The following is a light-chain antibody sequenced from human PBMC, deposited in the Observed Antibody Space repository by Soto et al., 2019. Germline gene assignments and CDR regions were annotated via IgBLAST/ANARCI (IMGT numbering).Light chain of an antibody. CDR1: QGIGDT. V-gene: IGKV3-15*01. CDR3: QPSNNWPLT. CDR2: DTS. J-gene: IGKJ4*01. Sequence: EVGMRESPAPLSVSPGEGATLSCRASQGIGDTLAWYQHKPGQTPRLLIYDTSTRATGVPTRFSGSRSGAEFTLTINSLQSEDFAVYYCQPSNNWPLTFGGGTKVDIK.